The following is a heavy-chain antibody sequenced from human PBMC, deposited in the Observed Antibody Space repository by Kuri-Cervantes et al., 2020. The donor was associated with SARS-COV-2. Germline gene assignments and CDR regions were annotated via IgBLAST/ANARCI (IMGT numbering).Heavy chain of an antibody. D-gene: IGHD6-13*01. CDR2: VSWNGSRT. V-gene: IGHV3-19*01. CDR3: VRHKAAAGIVAPD. Sequence: GGSLRLSCAASGFTFSDYHMSWIRQAPGKGLEWVSGVSWNGSRTHYADSVKGRFIISRDNSRNFLYQQMNSLRPEDMAVYYCVRHKAAAGIVAPDWGQGTLVTVSS. J-gene: IGHJ4*02. CDR1: GFTFSDYH.